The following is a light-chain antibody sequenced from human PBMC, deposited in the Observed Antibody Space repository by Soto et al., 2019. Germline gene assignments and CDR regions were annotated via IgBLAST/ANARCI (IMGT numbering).Light chain of an antibody. CDR3: QKYGSSPVK. CDR2: GAT. Sequence: EIVFTHSPSALSLSPGERATLSFMASQSISGTLAWYQQKPGQAPRLLIYGATTRAPGIHARFSGSGSATEFTLTISRLQPEDFAVYYCQKYGSSPVKFGPGTKVDIK. J-gene: IGKJ1*01. CDR1: QSISGT. V-gene: IGKV3-15*01.